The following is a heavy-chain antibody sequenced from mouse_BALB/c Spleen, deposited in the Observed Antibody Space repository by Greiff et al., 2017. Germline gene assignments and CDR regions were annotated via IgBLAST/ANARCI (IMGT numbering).Heavy chain of an antibody. CDR1: GYTFTSYW. V-gene: IGHV1-7*01. CDR2: INPSTGYT. J-gene: IGHJ4*01. CDR3: ARGSQRGDY. Sequence: QVQLQQSGAELAKPGASVKMSCKASGYTFTSYWMHWVKQRPGQGLEWIGYINPSTGYTEYNQKFKDKATLTADKSSSTAYMQLSSLTSEDSAVYYCARGSQRGDYWGQGTSVTVSS.